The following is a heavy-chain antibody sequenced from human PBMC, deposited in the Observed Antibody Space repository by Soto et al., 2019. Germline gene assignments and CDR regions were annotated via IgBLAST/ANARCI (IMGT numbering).Heavy chain of an antibody. CDR3: ARAYYDSSGYYCEY. CDR2: MNPNSAHT. V-gene: IGHV1-8*01. Sequence: GASVKVSCKASGYTFTSYDINWVRQATGQGLEWMGWMNPNSAHTGYAQKFQGRVTMTRNTSISTAYMELSSLRSEETAVYYCARAYYDSSGYYCEYWGQGTMVAVSS. J-gene: IGHJ4*02. CDR1: GYTFTSYD. D-gene: IGHD3-22*01.